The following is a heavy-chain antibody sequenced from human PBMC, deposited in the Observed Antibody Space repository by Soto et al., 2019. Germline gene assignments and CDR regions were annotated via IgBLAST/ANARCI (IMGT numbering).Heavy chain of an antibody. D-gene: IGHD6-6*01. CDR1: GFTFSSYS. J-gene: IGHJ6*03. V-gene: IGHV3-48*01. CDR3: ARASIAAFYYYYYMDV. Sequence: GGSLRLSCAVSGFTFSSYSMNWVRQAPGKGLEWVSYISSSSSTIYYADSVKGRFTISRDNAKNSLYLQMNSLRAEDTAVYYCARASIAAFYYYYYMDVWGKGTTVTVSS. CDR2: ISSSSSTI.